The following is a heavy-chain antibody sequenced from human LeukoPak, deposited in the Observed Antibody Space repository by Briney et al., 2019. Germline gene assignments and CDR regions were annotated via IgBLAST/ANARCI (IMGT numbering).Heavy chain of an antibody. CDR2: MNPNSGNA. D-gene: IGHD3-10*01. V-gene: IGHV1-8*01. J-gene: IGHJ6*02. CDR1: GYTFTSYD. Sequence: ASVKVSCKASGYTFTSYDINWLRQATGQGLEWMGWMNPNSGNAGYAQKFQGRVTMTRNTSISTAYMELSSLRSEDTAVYYCARSDWFGESLDYYYGMDVWGQGTTVTVSS. CDR3: ARSDWFGESLDYYYGMDV.